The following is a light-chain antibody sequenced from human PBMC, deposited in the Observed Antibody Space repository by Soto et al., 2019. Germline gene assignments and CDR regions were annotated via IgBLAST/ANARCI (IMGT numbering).Light chain of an antibody. Sequence: QSALTQPASVSGSPGQSITISCTGTSCDVGGYNYVSWYQQLPGKAPKLMIYEVSNRPSGVSNRFSGSKSGNTASLTISGLQAEDEADYYCSSYTSSNTWVFGGGTKVTVL. CDR1: SCDVGGYNY. CDR2: EVS. J-gene: IGLJ3*02. V-gene: IGLV2-14*01. CDR3: SSYTSSNTWV.